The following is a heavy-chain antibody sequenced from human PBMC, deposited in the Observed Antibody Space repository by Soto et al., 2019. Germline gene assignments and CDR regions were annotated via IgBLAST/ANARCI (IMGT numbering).Heavy chain of an antibody. CDR3: AREAYSSGPDAFDI. Sequence: QVQLVQSGAEVKKPGASVKVSCKASGYTFTSYAMHWVRQAPGQRLEWMGWINAGNGNTKYSQKFQGRVTITRDTSASTAYMELSSLTSEDTAVYYCAREAYSSGPDAFDIWGQGTMVTVSS. CDR1: GYTFTSYA. J-gene: IGHJ3*02. V-gene: IGHV1-3*01. D-gene: IGHD6-19*01. CDR2: INAGNGNT.